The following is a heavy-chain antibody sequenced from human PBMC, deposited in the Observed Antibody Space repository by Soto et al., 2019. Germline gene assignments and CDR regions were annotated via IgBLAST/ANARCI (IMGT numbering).Heavy chain of an antibody. V-gene: IGHV3-23*01. J-gene: IGHJ5*02. Sequence: EVQLLESGGGLVQPGGSLRLSCEASGFIFSTFAMSWVRQVPGKGLEWVSTMGGSDGRKHYTDSVQGRFTISRDNSKSTLYLQMDSLRAEDTAIYFCASFSYHYSGWTNWFDPWGQGTLVTVSS. CDR1: GFIFSTFA. CDR3: ASFSYHYSGWTNWFDP. D-gene: IGHD2-15*01. CDR2: MGGSDGRK.